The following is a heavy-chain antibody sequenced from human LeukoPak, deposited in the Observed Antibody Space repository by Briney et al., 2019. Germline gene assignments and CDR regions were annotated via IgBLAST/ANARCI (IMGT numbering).Heavy chain of an antibody. D-gene: IGHD3-22*01. V-gene: IGHV4-4*07. Sequence: PSETLSLTCTVSGGSISSDYWSWIRQPAGKGLEWIGRIYTSGSTNYNPSLKSRVTMSVDTSKNQFSLKLSSVTAADTAVYYCARVRRNYDSPDDAFDIWGQGTMVTVSS. CDR2: IYTSGST. CDR1: GGSISSDY. CDR3: ARVRRNYDSPDDAFDI. J-gene: IGHJ3*02.